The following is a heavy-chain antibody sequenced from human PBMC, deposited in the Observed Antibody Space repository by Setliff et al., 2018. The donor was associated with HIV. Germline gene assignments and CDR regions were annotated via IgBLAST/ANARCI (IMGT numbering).Heavy chain of an antibody. Sequence: PGESLKISCAAAGFTFSSYGVNWVRQAPGRGLEWVSGISGSGGRTHYADSVKGRFSISRDNSKNTLYLEMNTLRAEDTALYYCAKDRELARWLQPSPGDYWGQGTLVTVSS. CDR3: AKDRELARWLQPSPGDY. V-gene: IGHV3-23*01. CDR2: ISGSGGRT. D-gene: IGHD1-26*01. J-gene: IGHJ4*02. CDR1: GFTFSSYG.